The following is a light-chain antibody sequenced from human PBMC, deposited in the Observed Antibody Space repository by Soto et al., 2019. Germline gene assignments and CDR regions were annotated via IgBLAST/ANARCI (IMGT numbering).Light chain of an antibody. CDR2: EGS. CDR1: SGEVGSYKF. J-gene: IGLJ2*01. CDR3: CSYAGSSTLV. Sequence: QSVLTQPASVSGSPGQSITISGTGTSGEVGSYKFVSWYQQHPGKAPKLMIYEGSKRPSGVSNRFSGSKSGNTASLTISGLQAEDEADYYCCSYAGSSTLVFGGGTKLTVL. V-gene: IGLV2-23*01.